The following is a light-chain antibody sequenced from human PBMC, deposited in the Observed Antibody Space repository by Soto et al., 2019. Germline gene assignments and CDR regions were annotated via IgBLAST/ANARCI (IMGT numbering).Light chain of an antibody. J-gene: IGLJ1*01. V-gene: IGLV2-14*01. CDR2: EVS. CDR3: SSYTSSSTPYV. CDR1: SSDVGGYNY. Sequence: QSVLTQPAFVSGSPGQPFTISCTGTSSDVGGYNYVSWYQQHPGKAPKLMIYEVSNRPSGVSNRFSGSKSGNTASLTISGLQAEDEADYYCSSYTSSSTPYVVGTGTKVTVL.